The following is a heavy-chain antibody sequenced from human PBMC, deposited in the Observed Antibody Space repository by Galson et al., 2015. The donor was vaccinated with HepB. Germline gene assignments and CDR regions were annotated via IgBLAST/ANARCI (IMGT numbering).Heavy chain of an antibody. CDR3: AKGTGGELSPYY. Sequence: SVTVSCKASGYTFNNYGITWVRQAPGQGLEWMGCTSADRSKTNYAQKVKGRVTMTTVTSTNTAYMELRSLSSDDTDVYYCAKGTGGELSPYYWGQGTLVTVSS. V-gene: IGHV1-18*01. CDR2: TSADRSKT. J-gene: IGHJ4*02. CDR1: GYTFNNYG. D-gene: IGHD3-16*02.